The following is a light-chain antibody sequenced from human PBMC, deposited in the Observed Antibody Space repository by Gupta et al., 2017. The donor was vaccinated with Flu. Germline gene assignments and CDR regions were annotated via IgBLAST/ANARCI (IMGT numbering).Light chain of an antibody. J-gene: IGKJ1*01. Sequence: DAVIPQSPLPLPVTLGQPSSISCRSSQGLVYSDGNTYLHWFQQRPGQSPRRLIYQVSYRESRVPDRFSGTGSVSNFTLKISRVEAEDIGIYFIMQGEPWRWAFGQGTRVEIK. CDR3: MQGEPWRWA. CDR1: QGLVYSDGNTY. V-gene: IGKV2-30*01. CDR2: QVS.